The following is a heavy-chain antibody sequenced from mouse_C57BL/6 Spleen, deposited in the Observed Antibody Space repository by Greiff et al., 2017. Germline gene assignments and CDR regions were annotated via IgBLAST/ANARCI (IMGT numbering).Heavy chain of an antibody. CDR2: IDPNSGGT. Sequence: QVQLQQPGAELVKPGASVKLSCKASGYTFTSYWMHWVKQRPGRGLERIGRIDPNSGGTKYNEKFKSKATLTVDKPSSTAYMQLSSLTSEDSAVYYCARIYYDYDAAMDYWGQGTSVTVSS. CDR3: ARIYYDYDAAMDY. V-gene: IGHV1-72*01. J-gene: IGHJ4*01. D-gene: IGHD2-4*01. CDR1: GYTFTSYW.